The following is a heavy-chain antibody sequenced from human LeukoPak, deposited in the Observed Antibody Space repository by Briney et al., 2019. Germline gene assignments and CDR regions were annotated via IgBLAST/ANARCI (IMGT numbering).Heavy chain of an antibody. Sequence: ASVKVSCKASGYTFTSYYMHWVRQAPGQGLEWIGIINPSGGSTSYAQKFQGRVTMTRDTSTSTVYMELSSLRSEDTAVYYCARGFSYYYDSSGYYLAPFDYWGQGTLVTVSS. J-gene: IGHJ4*02. V-gene: IGHV1-46*01. CDR1: GYTFTSYY. CDR2: INPSGGST. CDR3: ARGFSYYYDSSGYYLAPFDY. D-gene: IGHD3-22*01.